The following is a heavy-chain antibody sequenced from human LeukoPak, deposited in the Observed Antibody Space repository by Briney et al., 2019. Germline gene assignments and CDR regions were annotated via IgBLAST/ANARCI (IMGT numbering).Heavy chain of an antibody. CDR2: IYTSGST. CDR3: ARDGVVVPAAIEAYYGMDV. CDR1: GGSISSYY. V-gene: IGHV4-4*07. Sequence: NPSETLSLTCTVSGGSISSYYWSWIRQPAGKGLEWIGRIYTSGSTNYNPSLKSRVTISVDTSKNQFSLKLSSVTAADTAVYYCARDGVVVPAAIEAYYGMDVWGQGTTVTVSS. D-gene: IGHD2-2*01. J-gene: IGHJ6*02.